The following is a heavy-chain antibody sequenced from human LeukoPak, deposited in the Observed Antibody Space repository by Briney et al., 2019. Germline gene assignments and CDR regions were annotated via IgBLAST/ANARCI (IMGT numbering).Heavy chain of an antibody. J-gene: IGHJ3*01. Sequence: PSETLSLTCSVSGGSMRTPSHYWDWIRQSPGKGLEWIGSMFYSGSTYFNPSLRSRVTISGDTSTNQISLSLTSLTAADTAAYYCARRNTEVPDTMPLNAFDVWGQGALVIVSS. CDR1: GGSMRTPSHY. D-gene: IGHD2-2*01. CDR2: MFYSGST. V-gene: IGHV4-39*01. CDR3: ARRNTEVPDTMPLNAFDV.